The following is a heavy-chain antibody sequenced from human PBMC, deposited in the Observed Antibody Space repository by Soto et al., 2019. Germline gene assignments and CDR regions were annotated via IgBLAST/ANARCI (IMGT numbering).Heavy chain of an antibody. J-gene: IGHJ5*02. CDR1: GFTFSSYA. Sequence: GGSLRLSCAASGFTFSSYAMSWVRQAPGKGLEWVSTISGSGGSADYAASVKGRFTISRDNPQNTLYLEMNSLRAEDTAIYYCAKDRFHVVVTVSIFDPWGQGTLVTVST. D-gene: IGHD2-21*02. V-gene: IGHV3-23*01. CDR3: AKDRFHVVVTVSIFDP. CDR2: ISGSGGSA.